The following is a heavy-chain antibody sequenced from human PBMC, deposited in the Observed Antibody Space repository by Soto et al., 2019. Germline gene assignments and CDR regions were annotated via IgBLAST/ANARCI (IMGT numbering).Heavy chain of an antibody. D-gene: IGHD1-26*01. Sequence: QITLKESGPTLVKPTQTLTLTCTFSGFSLSTSGVGVGWIRQPPGKALEWLAIFFWDDDTRYSLSLKSRLTITKDTSRNQVVLTRTNMDPADTGTYYCARSRAAWVKSFDFWGQGTMVSVSS. CDR2: FFWDDDT. CDR3: ARSRAAWVKSFDF. CDR1: GFSLSTSGVG. V-gene: IGHV2-5*02. J-gene: IGHJ3*01.